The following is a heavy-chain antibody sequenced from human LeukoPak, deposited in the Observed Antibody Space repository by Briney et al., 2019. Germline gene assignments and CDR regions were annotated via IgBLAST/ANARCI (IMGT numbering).Heavy chain of an antibody. CDR1: GYTFTSYG. J-gene: IGHJ4*02. Sequence: ASVKVSCKASGYTFTSYGISWVRQAPGQGLEWMGWISAYNGSTNYAQKLQGRVTMTTDTSTSTAYMELRSLRSDDTAVYYCATAVGGSYFSGSYDYWGQGTLATVSS. CDR3: ATAVGGSYFSGSYDY. V-gene: IGHV1-18*01. CDR2: ISAYNGST. D-gene: IGHD1-26*01.